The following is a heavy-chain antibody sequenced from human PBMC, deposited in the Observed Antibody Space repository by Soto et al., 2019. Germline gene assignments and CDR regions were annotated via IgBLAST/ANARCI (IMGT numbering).Heavy chain of an antibody. J-gene: IGHJ4*02. CDR2: INRDGSST. Sequence: GGALRLSCAASGFTFSNYWMHWVRQAPGKGLVWVSRINRDGSSTSYADSVKGRFTISRGNAKNTVYLQMNSLRAEDTAVYYCARGIRNYYGSDYWGQGTLVTVSS. CDR3: ARGIRNYYGSDY. CDR1: GFTFSNYW. D-gene: IGHD3-10*01. V-gene: IGHV3-74*01.